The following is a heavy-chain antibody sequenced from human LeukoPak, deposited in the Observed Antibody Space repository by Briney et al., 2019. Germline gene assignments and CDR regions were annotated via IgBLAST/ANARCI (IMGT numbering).Heavy chain of an antibody. CDR2: IYYSGST. CDR1: GGSISSYY. Sequence: PSETLSLTCTVPGGSISSYYWSWIRQPPGKGLEWIGYIYYSGSTNYNPSLKSRVTISVDTSKNQFSLKLSSVTAADTAVYYCARVRGGSIAAAGTHYYGMDVWSQGTTVTVSS. D-gene: IGHD6-13*01. J-gene: IGHJ6*02. V-gene: IGHV4-59*08. CDR3: ARVRGGSIAAAGTHYYGMDV.